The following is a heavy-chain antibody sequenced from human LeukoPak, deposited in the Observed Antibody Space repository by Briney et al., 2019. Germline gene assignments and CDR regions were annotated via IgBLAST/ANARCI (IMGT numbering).Heavy chain of an antibody. Sequence: GGSLRLSCAASGFTFSSYSMSWVRQAPGKGLEWVPMITDSGSRTYYADSVKGRFTISRDNSKNTLYLQMNSLRAEDTALYYCAPTSRFSFQHWGQGTLVTVSS. CDR3: APTSRFSFQH. D-gene: IGHD6-6*01. CDR2: ITDSGSRT. CDR1: GFTFSSYS. V-gene: IGHV3-23*01. J-gene: IGHJ1*01.